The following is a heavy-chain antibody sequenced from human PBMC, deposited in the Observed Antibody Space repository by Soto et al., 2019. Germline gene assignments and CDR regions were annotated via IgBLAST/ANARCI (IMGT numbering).Heavy chain of an antibody. V-gene: IGHV1-46*01. Sequence: APVKVSCKXSGYTFTIYYMHWVLQAPGQGLEWMGIINPSGGSTSYAKKFQGRVTMTRDTSTSTVYMELSSLRSEDSPVYYCARFVIAACCFDYWGQGTLVTVSS. CDR2: INPSGGST. J-gene: IGHJ4*02. CDR1: GYTFTIYY. D-gene: IGHD6-6*01. CDR3: ARFVIAACCFDY.